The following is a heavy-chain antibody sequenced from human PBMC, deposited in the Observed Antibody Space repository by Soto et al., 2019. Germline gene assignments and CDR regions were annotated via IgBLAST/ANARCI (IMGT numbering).Heavy chain of an antibody. CDR2: IWYDGSNK. V-gene: IGHV3-33*01. CDR1: GFTFSSYG. Sequence: GGSLRLSCAASGFTFSSYGMHWVRQAPGKGLEWVAVIWYDGSNKYYADSVKGRFTISRDNSKNTLYLQMNSLRAEDTAGYYCARDPSVPYGDYSPYYYYYMDVWGKGTTVTVSS. CDR3: ARDPSVPYGDYSPYYYYYMDV. D-gene: IGHD4-17*01. J-gene: IGHJ6*03.